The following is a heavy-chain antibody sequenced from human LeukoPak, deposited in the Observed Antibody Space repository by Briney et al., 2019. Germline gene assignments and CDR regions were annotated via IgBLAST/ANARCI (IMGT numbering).Heavy chain of an antibody. D-gene: IGHD2-2*01. CDR1: GFTFSSYG. J-gene: IGHJ6*02. CDR3: ARDFPLRKYCSSTSCPYYYYYGMDV. Sequence: GRSLRLSCAASGFTFSSYGMHWVRQAPGKGLEWVAVISYDGSNKYYADSVKGRFTISRDNAKNSLYLQMNSLRAEDTAVYYCARDFPLRKYCSSTSCPYYYYYGMDVWGQGTTVTVSS. V-gene: IGHV3-30*03. CDR2: ISYDGSNK.